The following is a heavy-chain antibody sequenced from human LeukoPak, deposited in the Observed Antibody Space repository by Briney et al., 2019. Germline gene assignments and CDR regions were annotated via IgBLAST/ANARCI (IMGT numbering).Heavy chain of an antibody. D-gene: IGHD2-2*01. CDR3: AREAPGATPFDY. Sequence: SETLSLTCDVSGVSISSHDWNWIRQPAGKGLEWIGRIYSRGSADYNPSLKSRVIMSADTSKNQCSLKVTSVTAADTAVYYCAREAPGATPFDYWGQGTLVTVSS. V-gene: IGHV4-4*07. CDR2: IYSRGSA. J-gene: IGHJ4*02. CDR1: GVSISSHD.